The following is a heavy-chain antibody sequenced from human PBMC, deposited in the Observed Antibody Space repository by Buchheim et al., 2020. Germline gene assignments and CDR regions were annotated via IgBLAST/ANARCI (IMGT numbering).Heavy chain of an antibody. D-gene: IGHD5-18*01. Sequence: QVQLVESGGGVVQPGRSLRLSCAASGFTFSSYAMHWVRQAPGKGLEWVAVISYDGSNKYYADSVKGRLTISRDNSKNTLYLQMNSLRAEDTAVYYCAREPTVDTAMAIDYWGQGTL. CDR3: AREPTVDTAMAIDY. CDR1: GFTFSSYA. J-gene: IGHJ4*02. V-gene: IGHV3-30-3*01. CDR2: ISYDGSNK.